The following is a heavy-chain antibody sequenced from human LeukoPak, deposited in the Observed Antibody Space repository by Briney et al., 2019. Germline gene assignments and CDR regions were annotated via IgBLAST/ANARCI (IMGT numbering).Heavy chain of an antibody. Sequence: PSETLSLTCAVYGGSFSGYYWSWIRQPPGKGLEWIGEINHSGSTNYNPSLKSRVTISVDTSKNQFSLKLSSVTAADTAVYYCARAAGRYYYGSGSYYTFDYWGQGTLVTVSS. CDR3: ARAAGRYYYGSGSYYTFDY. CDR1: GGSFSGYY. J-gene: IGHJ4*02. D-gene: IGHD3-10*01. CDR2: INHSGST. V-gene: IGHV4-34*01.